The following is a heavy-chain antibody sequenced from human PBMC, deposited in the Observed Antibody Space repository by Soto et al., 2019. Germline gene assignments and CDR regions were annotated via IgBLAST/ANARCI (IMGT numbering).Heavy chain of an antibody. V-gene: IGHV3-23*01. D-gene: IGHD6-13*01. Sequence: EAQLLESGGDLVQPGGSLRLSCAASEFSFDDYAMSWVRQAPGKGLEWVSSITYTGVSTYYVDSVKGRFTISRDNSKDTLDLQMNSQSAEDTAIYYCAKASVWYPYCDSWGQGTLVTASS. J-gene: IGHJ4*02. CDR3: AKASVWYPYCDS. CDR1: EFSFDDYA. CDR2: ITYTGVST.